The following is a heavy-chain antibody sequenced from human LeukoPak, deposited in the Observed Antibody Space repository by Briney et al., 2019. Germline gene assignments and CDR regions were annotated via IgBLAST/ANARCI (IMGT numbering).Heavy chain of an antibody. J-gene: IGHJ4*02. CDR1: GYTFTGNY. Sequence: GASVKVSFKASGYTFTGNYMHWVRQAPGQGLEWMGWINPNSGATNYAQKFQGRVTMTRDTSINTAYMELSSLRSDDTALYYCVRDPSDIVVVPAAKLDYWGQGTLVTVSS. V-gene: IGHV1-2*02. D-gene: IGHD2-2*01. CDR2: INPNSGAT. CDR3: VRDPSDIVVVPAAKLDY.